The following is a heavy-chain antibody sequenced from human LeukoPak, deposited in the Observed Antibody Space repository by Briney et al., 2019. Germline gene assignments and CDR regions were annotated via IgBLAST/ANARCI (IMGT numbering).Heavy chain of an antibody. Sequence: GGSLRLSCAASGFTFSSYGMHWVRQAPGKGLEWVALISYDGSNKYYADSVKSRFTISRDNSKNTLYLQMNSLRAEDTAVYYCAKEGEYSYGRPLDYWGQGTLVTVSS. V-gene: IGHV3-30*18. J-gene: IGHJ4*02. CDR1: GFTFSSYG. D-gene: IGHD5-18*01. CDR2: ISYDGSNK. CDR3: AKEGEYSYGRPLDY.